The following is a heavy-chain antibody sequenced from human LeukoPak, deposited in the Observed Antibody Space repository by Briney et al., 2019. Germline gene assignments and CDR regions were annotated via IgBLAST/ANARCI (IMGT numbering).Heavy chain of an antibody. Sequence: GGSLRLSCAASGFTFSSCAMSWVRQAPGKGLEWVSAISGSGGSTYYADSVKGRFTISRDNSKNTLYLQMNSLRAEDTAVYYCAKVKRGEYDFWSGYYEIYYYYGMDVWGQGTTVTVSS. CDR1: GFTFSSCA. V-gene: IGHV3-23*01. D-gene: IGHD3-3*01. CDR3: AKVKRGEYDFWSGYYEIYYYYGMDV. CDR2: ISGSGGST. J-gene: IGHJ6*02.